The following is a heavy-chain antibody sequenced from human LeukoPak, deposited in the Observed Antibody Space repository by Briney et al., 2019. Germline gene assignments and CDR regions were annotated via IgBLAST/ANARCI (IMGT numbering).Heavy chain of an antibody. CDR1: GASISTYY. V-gene: IGHV4-59*08. CDR3: ARHVGEAYFDY. J-gene: IGHJ4*02. D-gene: IGHD3-16*01. Sequence: SETLSLTCTVSGASISTYYWSWIRQPPGKGREWIGYIYHSGSTNYSPSLKSRVTISADTSKNQFSLNLSSVTAADTAVYYCARHVGEAYFDYWGQGTLVTVSS. CDR2: IYHSGST.